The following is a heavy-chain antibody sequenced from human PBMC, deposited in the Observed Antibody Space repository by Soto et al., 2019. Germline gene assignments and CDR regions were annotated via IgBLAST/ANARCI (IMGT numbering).Heavy chain of an antibody. V-gene: IGHV3-53*01. CDR1: GFTFSSYS. CDR2: IYSGGST. J-gene: IGHJ6*02. D-gene: IGHD6-19*01. Sequence: PGGSLRLSCAASGFTFSSYSMNWVRQAPGKGLEWISVIYSGGSTYYADSVKGRFTISRDNSKNSLYRQMNSLSAEDTAVYYCASRTKQCLATSFYYGMDVWGQWTTVTVYS. CDR3: ASRTKQCLATSFYYGMDV.